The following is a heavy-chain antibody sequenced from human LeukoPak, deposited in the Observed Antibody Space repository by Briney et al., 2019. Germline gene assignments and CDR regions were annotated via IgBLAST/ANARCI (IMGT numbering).Heavy chain of an antibody. J-gene: IGHJ6*03. CDR1: GGTFSSYA. V-gene: IGHV1-69*13. D-gene: IGHD2-2*02. CDR3: ATRQTVGVYCSSTSWYRGAGYYYYSMDV. Sequence: GASVKVSCKASGGTFSSYAISWVRQAPGQGLEWMGGMIPIFGTANYAQKFQGRVTITGDDSTSTAYMELSSLRSEDTAGYYCATRQTVGVYCSSTSWYRGAGYYYYSMDVWGKGTTVTVSS. CDR2: MIPIFGTA.